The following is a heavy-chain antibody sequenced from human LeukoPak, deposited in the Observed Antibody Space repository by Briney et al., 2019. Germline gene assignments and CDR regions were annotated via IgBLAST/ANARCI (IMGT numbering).Heavy chain of an antibody. V-gene: IGHV3-21*01. CDR3: ARDYYDSSGYYYSIHGMDV. D-gene: IGHD3-22*01. CDR1: GFTFSSYW. CDR2: ISSSSSYI. Sequence: GGSLRLSCAASGFTFSSYWMSWVRQAPGKGLEWVSSISSSSSYIYYADSVKGRFTISRDNAKNSLYLQMNSLRAEDTAVYYCARDYYDSSGYYYSIHGMDVWGQGTTVTVSS. J-gene: IGHJ6*02.